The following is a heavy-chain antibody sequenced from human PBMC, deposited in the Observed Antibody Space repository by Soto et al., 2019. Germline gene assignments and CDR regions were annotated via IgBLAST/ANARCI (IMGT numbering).Heavy chain of an antibody. CDR2: INAGNGNT. CDR1: GYTFTSYA. D-gene: IGHD5-12*01. CDR3: ARGLSVMVATPMCY. V-gene: IGHV1-3*01. J-gene: IGHJ4*02. Sequence: GASVKVSCKASGYTFTSYAMHWVRQAPGQRLEWMGWINAGNGNTKYSQKFQGRVTITRDTSASTAYMELSSLRSEDTAVYYCARGLSVMVATPMCYWGQGTLVTVSS.